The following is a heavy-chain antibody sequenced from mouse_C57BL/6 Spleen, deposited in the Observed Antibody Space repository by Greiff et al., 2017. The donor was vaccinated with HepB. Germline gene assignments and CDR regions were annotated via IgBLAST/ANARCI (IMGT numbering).Heavy chain of an antibody. CDR3: ARPDGYGWYFDV. CDR2: ISSGSSTI. Sequence: DVMLVESGGGLVKPGGSLKLSCAASGFTFSDYGMHWVRQAPEKGLEWVAYISSGSSTIYYADTVKGRFTISRDNAKNTLFLQMTSLRSEDTAMYYCARPDGYGWYFDVWGTGTTVTVSS. CDR1: GFTFSDYG. D-gene: IGHD2-3*01. J-gene: IGHJ1*03. V-gene: IGHV5-17*01.